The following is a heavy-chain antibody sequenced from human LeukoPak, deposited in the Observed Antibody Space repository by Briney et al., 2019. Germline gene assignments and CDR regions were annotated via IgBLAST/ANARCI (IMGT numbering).Heavy chain of an antibody. V-gene: IGHV3-23*01. Sequence: GGSLRLSCAASGFTFSSYAMSWVRQAPGKGLEWVSAISGSGGSTYYADSVKGRFTISRDNSKNTLYQQMNSLRAEDTAVYYCAKRSSSGYSNYFDYWGQGTLVTVSS. CDR3: AKRSSSGYSNYFDY. D-gene: IGHD3-22*01. CDR1: GFTFSSYA. CDR2: ISGSGGST. J-gene: IGHJ4*02.